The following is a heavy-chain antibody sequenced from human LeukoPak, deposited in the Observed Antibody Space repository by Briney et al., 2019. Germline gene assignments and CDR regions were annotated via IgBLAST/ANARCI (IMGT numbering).Heavy chain of an antibody. CDR3: AREANPIFGVVSNYYFDY. D-gene: IGHD3-3*01. J-gene: IGHJ4*02. CDR2: IYTSGST. Sequence: PSETLSLTCTVSGGSISSGSYYWSWIRQPAGKGLEWIGHIYTSGSTNYNPSLKSRVTISVDTSKNQFSLKLSSVTAADTAVYYCAREANPIFGVVSNYYFDYWGQGTLVTVSS. CDR1: GGSISSGSYY. V-gene: IGHV4-61*09.